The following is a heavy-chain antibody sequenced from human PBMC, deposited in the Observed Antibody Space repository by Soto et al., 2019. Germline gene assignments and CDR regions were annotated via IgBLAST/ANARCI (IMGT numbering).Heavy chain of an antibody. J-gene: IGHJ4*02. CDR3: ARLGVGKDDY. D-gene: IGHD3-16*01. Sequence: QLQLQESGPGPVKPSETLSLTCTVSGGSISSSSYYWGWIRQPPGKGLEWIGSIYYSGSTYYNPSLKSRVTISVDTSKNQFSLKLSSVTAADTAVYYCARLGVGKDDYWGQGTLVTVSS. CDR1: GGSISSSSYY. CDR2: IYYSGST. V-gene: IGHV4-39*01.